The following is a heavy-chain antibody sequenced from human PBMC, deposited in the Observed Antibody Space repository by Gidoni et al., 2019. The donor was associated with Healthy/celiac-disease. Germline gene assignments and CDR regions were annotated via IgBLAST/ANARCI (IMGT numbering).Heavy chain of an antibody. J-gene: IGHJ3*02. CDR1: GFTFRRYG. CDR2: IWYDGSNK. D-gene: IGHD6-19*01. V-gene: IGHV3-33*01. CDR3: ARAAGWLVPDDAFDI. Sequence: QVQLVDSGGGVVQPVRSLRLSFAPSGFTFRRYGMHWVRQAPGKGLEWVAVIWYDGSNKYYADSVKGRFTISRDNYKNTLYLQMNSLRAEDTAVYYCARAAGWLVPDDAFDIWGQGTMVTVSS.